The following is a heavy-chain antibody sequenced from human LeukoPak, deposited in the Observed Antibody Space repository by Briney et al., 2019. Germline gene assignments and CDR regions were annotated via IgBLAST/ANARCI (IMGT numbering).Heavy chain of an antibody. D-gene: IGHD1-14*01. CDR2: IYSSGST. CDR1: GGAISGFY. V-gene: IGHV4-59*01. J-gene: IGHJ4*02. Sequence: SETLSLTCTVSGGAISGFYWSWFRQPPGKGLEWIGYIYSSGSTNYNPSLKCRVTISVDTSKNQFSLKLSSVTAADTAVYYCSTNQRGHPYFDYWGQGTLVTVSS. CDR3: STNQRGHPYFDY.